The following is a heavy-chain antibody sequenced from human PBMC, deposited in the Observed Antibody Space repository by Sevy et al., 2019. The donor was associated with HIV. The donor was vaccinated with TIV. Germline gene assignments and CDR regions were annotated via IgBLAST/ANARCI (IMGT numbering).Heavy chain of an antibody. J-gene: IGHJ4*02. CDR3: ARDFTIFGVVSWIDY. V-gene: IGHV3-21*04. CDR1: GFNFRTYS. Sequence: GGSLRLSCAASGFNFRTYSMNWVRQAPGKGLEWLSSISDDRRYIYYSDSVKGRFTISIANAKNLLFLQMNNLRVEDTALYYCARDFTIFGVVSWIDYWGQGTLVTVSS. CDR2: ISDDRRYI. D-gene: IGHD3-3*01.